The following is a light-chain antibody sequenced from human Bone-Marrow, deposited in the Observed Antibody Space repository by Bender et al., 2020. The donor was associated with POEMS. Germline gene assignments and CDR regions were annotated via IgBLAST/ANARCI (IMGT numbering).Light chain of an antibody. Sequence: QSALTQPASVSGSPGQSVTISCTGTSSDVGGYNYVSWYQQYPGKAPKLMIYDVTQRPSGVPDRFSGSKSGNTASLTISGLQAEDEADYYCCSYAGTYVVFGGGTKLTVL. CDR2: DVT. V-gene: IGLV2-11*01. CDR3: CSYAGTYVV. CDR1: SSDVGGYNY. J-gene: IGLJ2*01.